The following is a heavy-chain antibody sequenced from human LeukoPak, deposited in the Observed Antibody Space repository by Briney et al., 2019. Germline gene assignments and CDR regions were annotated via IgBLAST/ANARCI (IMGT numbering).Heavy chain of an antibody. CDR3: ARWREGSGTSYIDQ. CDR1: GYIFTDYY. CDR2: LRPEDGGT. V-gene: IGHV1-2*02. Sequence: GASVKVSCKASGYIFTDYYMKWVRQAPGQGLEWMGWLRPEDGGTNYAQKFQGRITLTRDTSITTAYMELSSLTSDDTAVYFCARWREGSGTSYIDQWGQGTLVTVSS. D-gene: IGHD3-10*01. J-gene: IGHJ4*02.